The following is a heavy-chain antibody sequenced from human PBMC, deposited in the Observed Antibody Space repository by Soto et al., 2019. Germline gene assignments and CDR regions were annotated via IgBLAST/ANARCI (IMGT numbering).Heavy chain of an antibody. CDR3: ARRLLVNSSRKAGNYYYMDV. D-gene: IGHD6-13*01. CDR1: GGSISSSSYY. V-gene: IGHV4-39*01. J-gene: IGHJ6*03. CDR2: IYYSGST. Sequence: SETLSLTCTVSGGSISSSSYYWGWIRQPPGKGLEWIGSIYYSGSTYYNPSLKSRVTISVDTSKNQFSLKLSSVTAADTAVYYCARRLLVNSSRKAGNYYYMDVWGKGTTVTVSS.